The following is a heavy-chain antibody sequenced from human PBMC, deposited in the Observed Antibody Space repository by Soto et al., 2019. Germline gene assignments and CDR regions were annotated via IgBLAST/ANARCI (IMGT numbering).Heavy chain of an antibody. V-gene: IGHV2-5*02. Sequence: QITLKESGPTLVKPTQTLTLTCSFSGFSLSSGVVGVGWIRQSPGKALEWLALIYGDDDKRYSPSLKSRLTSTKDTSKNQVVLTMTNMDPVDTATYYCAHSLITFGGVIVTFDYWGQGTLVTVSS. D-gene: IGHD3-16*02. J-gene: IGHJ4*02. CDR3: AHSLITFGGVIVTFDY. CDR2: IYGDDDK. CDR1: GFSLSSGVVG.